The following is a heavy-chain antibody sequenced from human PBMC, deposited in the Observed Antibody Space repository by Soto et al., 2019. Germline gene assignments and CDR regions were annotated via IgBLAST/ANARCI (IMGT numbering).Heavy chain of an antibody. CDR3: ARSDEFAATRGISYYGMDV. J-gene: IGHJ6*02. CDR2: IYYSGST. CDR1: GGSISSYY. Sequence: SETLSLTCTVSGGSISSYYWSWIRQPPGKGLEWIGYIYYSGSTNYNPSLKSRVTISVDTSKNQFSLKLSSVTAADTAVYYCARSDEFAATRGISYYGMDVWGQGTTVTVSS. V-gene: IGHV4-59*01. D-gene: IGHD2-15*01.